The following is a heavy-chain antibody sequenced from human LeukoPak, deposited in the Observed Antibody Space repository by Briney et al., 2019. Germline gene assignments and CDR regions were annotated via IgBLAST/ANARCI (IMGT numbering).Heavy chain of an antibody. D-gene: IGHD1-26*01. CDR3: ARFYSGSYPV. CDR2: TRNKANSYTT. J-gene: IGHJ4*02. V-gene: IGHV3-72*01. Sequence: GGSLRLSCAASGFTFSDHYMDWVPQAPGKGLEWVGRTRNKANSYTTEYAASVKGRFTISRDDSKNSLYLQMNSLKTEDTAVYYCARFYSGSYPVWGQGTLVTVSS. CDR1: GFTFSDHY.